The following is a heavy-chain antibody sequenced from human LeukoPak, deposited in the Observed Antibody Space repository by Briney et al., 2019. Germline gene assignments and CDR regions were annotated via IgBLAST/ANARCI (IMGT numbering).Heavy chain of an antibody. J-gene: IGHJ4*02. CDR1: GFTFNMYW. Sequence: GGSLRLSCAASGFTFNMYWMNWVRQAPGKGLEWVANIKQDGSEKYYADSVQGRFTVSRDNAMNSLFLQVNSLRAEDTAVYYCARNFQGLASAGLHYWGQGTLVTVPS. V-gene: IGHV3-7*01. D-gene: IGHD6-13*01. CDR3: ARNFQGLASAGLHY. CDR2: IKQDGSEK.